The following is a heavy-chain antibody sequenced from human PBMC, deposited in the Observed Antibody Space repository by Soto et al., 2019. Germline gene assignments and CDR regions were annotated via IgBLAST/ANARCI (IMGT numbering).Heavy chain of an antibody. CDR3: AKGPYCSGGSCYSFFTATSWFDP. CDR2: ISGSGGST. CDR1: GFTFSSYA. Sequence: GGSLRLSCAASGFTFSSYAMSWVRQAPGKGLEWVSAISGSGGSTYYADSVKGRFTISRDNSKNTLYLQMNSLRAEDTAVYYCAKGPYCSGGSCYSFFTATSWFDPWGQGTLVTVSS. V-gene: IGHV3-23*01. D-gene: IGHD2-15*01. J-gene: IGHJ5*02.